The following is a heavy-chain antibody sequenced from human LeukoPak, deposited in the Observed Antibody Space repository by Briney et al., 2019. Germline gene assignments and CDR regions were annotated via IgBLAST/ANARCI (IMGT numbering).Heavy chain of an antibody. J-gene: IGHJ4*02. CDR2: INHSGST. CDR1: GGSFSGYY. Sequence: SETLSLTCAVYGGSFSGYYWSWIRQPPGKGLEWIGEINHSGSTNYNPSLKSRVTISVDTSKNQFSLKLSSVTAADTAVYYCSRGRYDYGWGSYPNIFDLLGQGTLVNVSS. D-gene: IGHD3-16*01. V-gene: IGHV4-34*01. CDR3: SRGRYDYGWGSYPNIFDL.